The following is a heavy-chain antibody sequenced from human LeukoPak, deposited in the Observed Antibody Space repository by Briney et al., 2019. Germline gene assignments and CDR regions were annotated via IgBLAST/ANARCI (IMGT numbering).Heavy chain of an antibody. V-gene: IGHV3-30*02. D-gene: IGHD1-26*01. CDR3: AKDKGKWEPYTFDI. CDR2: IQYDGSKT. Sequence: PGGSLRLSCAASGFTFSSYGMSWVRQAPGKGLQWVTFIQYDGSKTYYADSVKGRFTISRDNSKNTLYLQMNSLRAEDTAVYYCAKDKGKWEPYTFDIWGQGTMVTVSS. J-gene: IGHJ3*02. CDR1: GFTFSSYG.